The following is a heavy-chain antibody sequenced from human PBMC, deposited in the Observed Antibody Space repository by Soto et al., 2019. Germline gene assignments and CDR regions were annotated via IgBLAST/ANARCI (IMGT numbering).Heavy chain of an antibody. Sequence: QVQLVQSGAEVKKPGASVKVSCKASGYTFTSYAMHWVRQAPGQRLEWMGWINAGNGNTKYSQKFQGRVTITRDTSARTAYMELSSLRSEDTAVYYCASGRFLEWFFDYWGQGTLVTVSS. D-gene: IGHD3-3*01. CDR1: GYTFTSYA. J-gene: IGHJ4*02. CDR2: INAGNGNT. V-gene: IGHV1-3*01. CDR3: ASGRFLEWFFDY.